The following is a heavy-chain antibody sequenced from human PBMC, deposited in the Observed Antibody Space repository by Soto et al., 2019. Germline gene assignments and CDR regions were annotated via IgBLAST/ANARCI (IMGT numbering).Heavy chain of an antibody. V-gene: IGHV3-7*01. CDR3: ARDPNIVLVPAALRSYYYYYGMDV. D-gene: IGHD2-2*01. CDR1: GFTFSIYW. J-gene: IGHJ6*02. Sequence: EGSLRLSCAASGFTFSIYWMSWVRQAPGKGLEWVANIKQDGSEKYYVDSVKGRFTISRDNAKNSLYLQMNSLRAEDTAVYYCARDPNIVLVPAALRSYYYYYGMDVWGQGTTVT. CDR2: IKQDGSEK.